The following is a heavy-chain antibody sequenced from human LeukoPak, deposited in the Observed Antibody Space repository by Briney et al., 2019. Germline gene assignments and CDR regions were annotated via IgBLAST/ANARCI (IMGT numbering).Heavy chain of an antibody. J-gene: IGHJ3*02. CDR3: TRDSPLSINYYDSSAFDI. CDR2: IRQDGSEK. D-gene: IGHD3-22*01. V-gene: IGHV3-7*01. Sequence: GGSLRLSCAASGFTFSSYWMSWVRQAPGKGLEWVANIRQDGSEKYYVDSVKGRFTISRDNAKNSLYLQMNSLRAEDTAVYYCTRDSPLSINYYDSSAFDIWGQGTMVTVSS. CDR1: GFTFSSYW.